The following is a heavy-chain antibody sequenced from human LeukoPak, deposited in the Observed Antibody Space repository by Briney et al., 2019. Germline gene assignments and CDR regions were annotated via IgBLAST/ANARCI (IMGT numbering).Heavy chain of an antibody. CDR3: VKDGGYYNDAFDI. CDR1: GFTFSSFW. Sequence: PGGSLRLSCAASGFTFSSFWMHWVRQAPGKGLVWVSRIEGDGSRSTYADSVKGRFTISRDNAKNTLYLQMNSLRAEDTAVYYCVKDGGYYNDAFDIWGQGTMVTVSS. J-gene: IGHJ3*02. CDR2: IEGDGSRS. V-gene: IGHV3-74*01. D-gene: IGHD3-3*01.